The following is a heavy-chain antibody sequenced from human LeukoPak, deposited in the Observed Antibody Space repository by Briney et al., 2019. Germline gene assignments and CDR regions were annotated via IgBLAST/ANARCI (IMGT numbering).Heavy chain of an antibody. CDR1: GFTFSSYS. Sequence: GGSLRLSCAASGFTFSSYSMNWVRQAPGKGLEWVSSISSSSSYIYHADSVKGRFTISRDNAKNSLYLQMNSLRAEDTAVYYCARDRIAAPYYYYMDVWGKGTTVTVSS. D-gene: IGHD6-13*01. J-gene: IGHJ6*03. V-gene: IGHV3-21*01. CDR3: ARDRIAAPYYYYMDV. CDR2: ISSSSSYI.